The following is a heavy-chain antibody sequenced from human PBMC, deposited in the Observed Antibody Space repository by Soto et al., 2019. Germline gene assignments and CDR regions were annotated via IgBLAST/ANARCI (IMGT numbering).Heavy chain of an antibody. CDR2: ISSSSSTI. Sequence: SLRLSCAVSGFTFSSYSMNWVRQAPGKGLEWVSYISSSSSTIYYADSVKGRFTISRDNAKNSLYLQMNSLRAEDTAVYYCARAALYNWNDVSWFDPWGQGTLVTVSS. J-gene: IGHJ5*02. CDR3: ARAALYNWNDVSWFDP. V-gene: IGHV3-48*01. D-gene: IGHD1-1*01. CDR1: GFTFSSYS.